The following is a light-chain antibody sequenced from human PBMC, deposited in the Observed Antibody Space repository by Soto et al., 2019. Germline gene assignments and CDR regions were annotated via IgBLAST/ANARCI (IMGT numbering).Light chain of an antibody. CDR1: QSFRGL. J-gene: IGKJ5*01. CDR3: QQRHMSPIT. Sequence: EVVLTPSPVTLSVSPGETATLSSRASQSFRGLLAWYQQKPGQAPRLLIYDAYNRATGIPPRFSGSGSGTDFTLTISSLEPEDSAVYYCQQRHMSPITFGQGTRLEIK. V-gene: IGKV3-11*01. CDR2: DAY.